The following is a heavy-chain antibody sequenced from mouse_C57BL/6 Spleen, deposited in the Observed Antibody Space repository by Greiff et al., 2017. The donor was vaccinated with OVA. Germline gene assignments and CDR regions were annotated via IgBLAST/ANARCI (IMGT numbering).Heavy chain of an antibody. J-gene: IGHJ2*01. V-gene: IGHV1-69*01. CDR2: IDPSDSYT. D-gene: IGHD2-2*01. Sequence: VQLQQSGAELVMPGASVKLSCKASGYTFTSYWMHWVKQRPGQGLEWIGEIDPSDSYTNYNQKFKGKSTLTVDKYSSTAYMQLSSLTSEDSAVYYFARDGYDVYFDYWGQGTTLTFSS. CDR3: ARDGYDVYFDY. CDR1: GYTFTSYW.